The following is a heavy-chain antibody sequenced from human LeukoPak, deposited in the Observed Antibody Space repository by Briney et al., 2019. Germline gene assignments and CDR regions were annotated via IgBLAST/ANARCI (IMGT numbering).Heavy chain of an antibody. J-gene: IGHJ5*02. CDR3: ARRAYSYGFRFDP. CDR2: IDFSGEA. V-gene: IGHV4-39*01. CDR1: GASISSSSYF. Sequence: SETLSLTCTVSGASISSSSYFWAWIRQPPGKALEWIGSIDFSGEAVYNAPLQSRLTLSIDTSKDQVSLKMTSVTAADTALYYCARRAYSYGFRFDPWGQGTLVTVSS. D-gene: IGHD3-16*02.